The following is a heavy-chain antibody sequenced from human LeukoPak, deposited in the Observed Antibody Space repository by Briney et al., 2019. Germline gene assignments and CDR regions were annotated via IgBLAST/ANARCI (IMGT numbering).Heavy chain of an antibody. CDR2: IYHNRTA. V-gene: IGHV4-4*02. CDR1: VGSISSGNW. Sequence: SGTLSLTCAVSVGSISSGNWWSWVRQSPGKGLEWIGEIYHNRTANYNPSLKSRVTISADRFTNHFSLKLTSVTAADTAVYYCATAPILRGEGGEHFKYGMDVWGQGTTVSVSS. J-gene: IGHJ6*02. D-gene: IGHD2-2*02. CDR3: ATAPILRGEGGEHFKYGMDV.